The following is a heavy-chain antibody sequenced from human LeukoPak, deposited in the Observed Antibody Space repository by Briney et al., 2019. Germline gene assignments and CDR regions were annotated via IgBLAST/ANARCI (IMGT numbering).Heavy chain of an antibody. Sequence: PGGSLRLSCAASGFTFSDCYMSWIRQAPGKGLEWVSYISSSGSTIYYADSVKGRFTISRDNAKNSLYLQMNSLRAEDTAVYYCARAPSGWYRYFDYWGQGTLVTVSS. V-gene: IGHV3-11*01. D-gene: IGHD6-19*01. CDR1: GFTFSDCY. CDR2: ISSSGSTI. CDR3: ARAPSGWYRYFDY. J-gene: IGHJ4*02.